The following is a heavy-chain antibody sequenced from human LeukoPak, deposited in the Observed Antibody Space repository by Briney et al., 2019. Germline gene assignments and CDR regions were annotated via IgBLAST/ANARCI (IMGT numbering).Heavy chain of an antibody. CDR3: ARALGYSYGPIYYYGMDV. V-gene: IGHV1-69*13. CDR2: IIPIFGTA. J-gene: IGHJ6*02. D-gene: IGHD5-18*01. Sequence: GASVKVSCKASGGTFSSYAISWVRQAPGQGLEWMGGIIPIFGTANYAQKFQGRVTITADESTSTAYMELSSLRSEDTAVYYCARALGYSYGPIYYYGMDVWGQGTTVTVSS. CDR1: GGTFSSYA.